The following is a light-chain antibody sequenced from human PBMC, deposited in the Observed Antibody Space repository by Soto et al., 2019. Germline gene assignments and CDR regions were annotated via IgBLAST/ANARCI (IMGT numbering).Light chain of an antibody. V-gene: IGKV2-28*01. CDR1: QSLLHNNGYNY. CDR2: LGS. J-gene: IGKJ5*01. CDR3: MQALQIPAT. Sequence: DIVLTQSPLSLPVTPGEPASISCRSSQSLLHNNGYNYLDWYLQKPGQSPQLLIYLGSNRASGVPDRFSGSGSGTDFTLKISRVEAEDVGVYYCMQALQIPATFGQGTRLEI.